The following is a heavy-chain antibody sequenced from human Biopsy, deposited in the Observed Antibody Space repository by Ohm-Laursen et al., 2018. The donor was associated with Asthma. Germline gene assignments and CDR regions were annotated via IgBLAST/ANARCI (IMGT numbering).Heavy chain of an antibody. CDR2: IYYSGST. CDR1: YGSITSGGYY. Sequence: TLSLTCTVSYGSITSGGYYWTWIRQHPGKGLEWIGFIYYSGSTYYSPPLKSRVSISIDTSKNQFSLKLTSVTAADTAVYYCARCDPGTDASGSYSGGALDPWGQGTLVTVSS. J-gene: IGHJ5*02. CDR3: ARCDPGTDASGSYSGGALDP. D-gene: IGHD3-10*01. V-gene: IGHV4-31*03.